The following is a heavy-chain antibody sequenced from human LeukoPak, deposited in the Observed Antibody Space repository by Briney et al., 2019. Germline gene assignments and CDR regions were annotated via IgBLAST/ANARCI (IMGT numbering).Heavy chain of an antibody. CDR3: AREIFVDTAMVIFDY. CDR2: INPNSGGT. D-gene: IGHD5-18*01. J-gene: IGHJ4*02. Sequence: APVKVSCKASGYTFTGYYMHWVRQAPGQGLEWMGWINPNSGGTNYAQKFQGRVTMTRDTSISTAYMELSRLRSDDTAVYYCAREIFVDTAMVIFDYWGQGTLVTVSS. V-gene: IGHV1-2*02. CDR1: GYTFTGYY.